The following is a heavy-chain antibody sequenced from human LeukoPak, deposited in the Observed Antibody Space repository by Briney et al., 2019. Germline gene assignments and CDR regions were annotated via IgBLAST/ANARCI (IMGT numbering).Heavy chain of an antibody. D-gene: IGHD3-10*01. CDR1: GFTFSSYG. V-gene: IGHV3-30*02. Sequence: GGSLRLSCAASGFTFSSYGMHWVRQAPGKGLEWVAFIRYDGSNKYYADSVKGRFTISRDNSKNTLYLQMNSLRAEDTAMYYCAKDRGYYYGSGSYSDYWGQGTLVTVSS. J-gene: IGHJ4*02. CDR2: IRYDGSNK. CDR3: AKDRGYYYGSGSYSDY.